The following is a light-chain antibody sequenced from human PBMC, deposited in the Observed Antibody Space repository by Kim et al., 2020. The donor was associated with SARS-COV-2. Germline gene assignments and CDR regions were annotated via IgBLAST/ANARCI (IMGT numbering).Light chain of an antibody. Sequence: GQSITISCSGNSSDVGGYNYVSWYQQHPGEAPKVIIHDVSQRPSGVSNRFSGSKSGNTASLTISGLQAEDEADYYCTSFTSSSTLVFGGGTQLTVL. CDR1: SSDVGGYNY. J-gene: IGLJ2*01. CDR2: DVS. CDR3: TSFTSSSTLV. V-gene: IGLV2-14*03.